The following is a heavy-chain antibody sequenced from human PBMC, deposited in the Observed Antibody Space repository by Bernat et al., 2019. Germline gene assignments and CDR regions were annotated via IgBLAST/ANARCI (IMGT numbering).Heavy chain of an antibody. D-gene: IGHD6-13*01. CDR3: AKGSSSWYAGWFDP. V-gene: IGHV3-30*18. CDR2: ISYDGSNN. CDR1: GFTFSSYG. J-gene: IGHJ5*02. Sequence: QVQLVESGGGVVQPGRSLRLSCAASGFTFSSYGMHWVRQAPGKGLEWVAVISYDGSNNYYADSVKGRFTISRENSKNTLYLQMNSLRAEDTAVYYCAKGSSSWYAGWFDPWGQGTLVTVSS.